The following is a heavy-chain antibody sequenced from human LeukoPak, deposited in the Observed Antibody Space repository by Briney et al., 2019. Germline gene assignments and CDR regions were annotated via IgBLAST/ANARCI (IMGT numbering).Heavy chain of an antibody. J-gene: IGHJ4*02. CDR2: IYYSGST. V-gene: IGHV4-59*01. D-gene: IGHD6-13*01. CDR1: GGSISSYY. CDR3: ARDRPGGSSLDY. Sequence: SPETLSLTCTVSGGSISSYYWSWIRQPPGKRLEWIGYIYYSGSTNYNPSLKSRVTISVDTSKNQFSLKLSSVTAADTAVYYCARDRPGGSSLDYWGQGTLVTVSS.